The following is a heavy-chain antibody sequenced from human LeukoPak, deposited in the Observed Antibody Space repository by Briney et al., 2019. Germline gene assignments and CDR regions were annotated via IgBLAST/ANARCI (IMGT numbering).Heavy chain of an antibody. V-gene: IGHV1-24*01. J-gene: IGHJ2*01. CDR2: FDPEDGET. Sequence: ASVKVSCKVSGYTLTELSMHWVRQAPGKGLEWMGGFDPEDGETIYAQKFQGRVTMTEDTSTDTAYMELSSLRSEDTAVYYCATSPKLGIGEFRNFDLWGRGTLVTVSS. CDR3: ATSPKLGIGEFRNFDL. CDR1: GYTLTELS. D-gene: IGHD7-27*01.